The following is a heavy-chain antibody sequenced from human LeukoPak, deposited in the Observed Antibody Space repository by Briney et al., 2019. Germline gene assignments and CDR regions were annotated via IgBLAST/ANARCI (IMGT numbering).Heavy chain of an antibody. CDR1: RYSISRGYS. J-gene: IGHJ3*02. D-gene: IGHD2-2*01. Sequence: SETLSLTCTVSRYSISRGYSWGWIGQPPGKGLEWIGSICHSGSTYYNPFLKSRVTISVDTSKNQFSLKLSSVTAADTAVYYCASYCSSTSCSSFDIWGQGTMVTVSS. V-gene: IGHV4-38-2*02. CDR3: ASYCSSTSCSSFDI. CDR2: ICHSGST.